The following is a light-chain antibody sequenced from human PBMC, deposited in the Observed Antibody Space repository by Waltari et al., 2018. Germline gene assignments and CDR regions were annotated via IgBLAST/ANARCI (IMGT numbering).Light chain of an antibody. CDR2: NTI. Sequence: QPVLTQPPPAPAAPSQRVTLSRPLRSSISAPAIEVPSSHTTPHTTPTPSYQHLPGTAPSLPISNTINRPSGVPDRISGSNSGTSASLVITGLQAEDEAEFYCQSYDDSLSGYVFGGGTKLTVL. CDR3: QSYDDSLSGYV. V-gene: IGLV1-40*01. CDR1: SSISAPAIE. J-gene: IGLJ3*02.